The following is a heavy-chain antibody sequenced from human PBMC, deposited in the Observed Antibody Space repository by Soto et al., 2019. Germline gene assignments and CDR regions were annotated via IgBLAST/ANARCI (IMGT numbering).Heavy chain of an antibody. D-gene: IGHD3-3*01. CDR1: GFTFSSYG. CDR3: AKAEGGGLRFLEWLFPYYGMDV. V-gene: IGHV3-30*18. Sequence: LRLSCAASGFTFSSYGMHWVRQAPGKGLEWVAVISYDGSNKYYADSVKGRFTISRDNSKNTLYLQMNSLRAEDTAVYYCAKAEGGGLRFLEWLFPYYGMDVWGQGTTVTVSS. J-gene: IGHJ6*02. CDR2: ISYDGSNK.